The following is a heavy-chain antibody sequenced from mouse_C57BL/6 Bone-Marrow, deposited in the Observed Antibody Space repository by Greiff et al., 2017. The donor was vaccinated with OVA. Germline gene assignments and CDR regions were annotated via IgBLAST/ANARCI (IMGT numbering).Heavy chain of an antibody. Sequence: QVQLQQSGAELARPGASVKLSCKASGYTFTSYGISWVKQRPGQGLEWIGEMYPRSGNTYYNEKFKGKATLTADKSSSTEYMELRSLTSEDSAVYFCGSPGYWAFAYWGQGTLVTGSA. CDR1: GYTFTSYG. CDR2: MYPRSGNT. D-gene: IGHD4-1*01. V-gene: IGHV1-81*01. CDR3: GSPGYWAFAY. J-gene: IGHJ3*01.